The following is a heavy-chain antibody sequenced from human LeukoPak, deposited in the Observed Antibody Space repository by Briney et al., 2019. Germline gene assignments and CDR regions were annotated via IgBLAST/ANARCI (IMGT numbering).Heavy chain of an antibody. Sequence: PSETLSLTCAVYGGSFSGYYWSWIRQPPGKGLEWIGEINHSGSTNYNPSLKSRVTISVDTSKNQFSLKLSSVTAADTAVYYCVTQGGSSWSYYFDYWGQGTLVTVSS. CDR1: GGSFSGYY. CDR2: INHSGST. CDR3: VTQGGSSWSYYFDY. J-gene: IGHJ4*02. D-gene: IGHD6-13*01. V-gene: IGHV4-34*01.